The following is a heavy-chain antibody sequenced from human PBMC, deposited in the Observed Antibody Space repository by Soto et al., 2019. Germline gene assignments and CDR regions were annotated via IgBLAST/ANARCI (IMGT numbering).Heavy chain of an antibody. V-gene: IGHV1-46*01. CDR3: ARGLTSGDY. Sequence: QVQLVQSGAEVKNPGASVKVSCKASGYTFTSFYIHWVRQAPGQGLEWMSIINPNGGSTNYAQNLQGRVTLTRDTSTNTVYMELSSLRSEDTAVYYGARGLTSGDYGGQGTLVTVSS. CDR2: INPNGGST. CDR1: GYTFTSFY. J-gene: IGHJ4*02.